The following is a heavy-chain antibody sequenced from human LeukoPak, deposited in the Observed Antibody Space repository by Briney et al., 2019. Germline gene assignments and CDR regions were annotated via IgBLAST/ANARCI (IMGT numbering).Heavy chain of an antibody. D-gene: IGHD4-23*01. V-gene: IGHV4-39*01. Sequence: NPSETLSLTCTVSGGSISSSSYYWGWIRQPPGKGLEWIGSIYYSGSTYYNPSLKSRVTVSVDTSKNQFSLKLSSVTAADTAVYYCGSGVAPVGYWGQGTLVTVSS. CDR1: GGSISSSSYY. CDR2: IYYSGST. CDR3: GSGVAPVGY. J-gene: IGHJ4*02.